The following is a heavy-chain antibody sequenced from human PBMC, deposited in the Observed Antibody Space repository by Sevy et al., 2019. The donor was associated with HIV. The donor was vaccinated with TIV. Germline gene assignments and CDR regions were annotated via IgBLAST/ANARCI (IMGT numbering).Heavy chain of an antibody. CDR2: INSDGSRT. Sequence: GGSLRLSCAASGFTFSSYWMHWVRQAPGKGLVWVSRINSDGSRTSYAASVKGRFTISRDNAKNTLYLQMNSLRAEDTAVYCCARDGYIAAAGIWSYWGQGTLVTVSS. J-gene: IGHJ4*02. D-gene: IGHD6-13*01. CDR3: ARDGYIAAAGIWSY. V-gene: IGHV3-74*01. CDR1: GFTFSSYW.